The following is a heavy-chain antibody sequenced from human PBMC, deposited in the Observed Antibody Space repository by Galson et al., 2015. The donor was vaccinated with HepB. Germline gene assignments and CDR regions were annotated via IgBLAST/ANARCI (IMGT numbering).Heavy chain of an antibody. Sequence: SVKVSCKASGYTFTSYGISWVRQAPGQGLEWMGWISAYNGNTNYAQKLQGRVTMTTDTSTSTAYMELRSLRSDDTAVYYCARDLYYYDSSGYYWVYWGQGTLVTVSS. D-gene: IGHD3-22*01. V-gene: IGHV1-18*04. J-gene: IGHJ4*02. CDR1: GYTFTSYG. CDR3: ARDLYYYDSSGYYWVY. CDR2: ISAYNGNT.